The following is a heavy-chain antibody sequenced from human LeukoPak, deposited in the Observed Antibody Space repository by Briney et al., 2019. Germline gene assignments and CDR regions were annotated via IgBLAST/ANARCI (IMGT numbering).Heavy chain of an antibody. V-gene: IGHV1-18*01. J-gene: IGHJ6*03. Sequence: ASVKVSCKASGYTFTSYGISWVRQAPGQGLEWMGWISAYNGNTNYAQKLQGRVTMTRDTSTSTVYMELSSLRSEDTAVYYCASSVPQQLPRNYYYYYMDVWGKGTTVTVSS. CDR1: GYTFTSYG. CDR2: ISAYNGNT. CDR3: ASSVPQQLPRNYYYYYMDV. D-gene: IGHD6-13*01.